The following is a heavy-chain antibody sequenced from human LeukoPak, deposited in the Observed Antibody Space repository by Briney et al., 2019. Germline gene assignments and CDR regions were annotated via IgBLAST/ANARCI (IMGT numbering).Heavy chain of an antibody. J-gene: IGHJ4*02. Sequence: GGSLRLSCAASGFTFISYAMSWVRQAPGKGLEWVSAISGSGGSTYYADSVKGRFTISRDNSKNTLYLQMNSLRAEDTAVYYCAKEEFTAAAGTGTYYFDYWGQGTLVPVSS. V-gene: IGHV3-23*01. D-gene: IGHD6-13*01. CDR1: GFTFISYA. CDR2: ISGSGGST. CDR3: AKEEFTAAAGTGTYYFDY.